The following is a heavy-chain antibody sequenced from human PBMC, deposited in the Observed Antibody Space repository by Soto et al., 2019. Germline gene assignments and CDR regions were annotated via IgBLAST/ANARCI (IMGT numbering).Heavy chain of an antibody. CDR1: GDTFKNCV. J-gene: IGHJ6*02. V-gene: IGHV1-69*01. D-gene: IGHD3-10*01. CDR2: IIPLFGTT. Sequence: QVQVVQSGVEVRRPVSSVKVSCKASGDTFKNCVISWVRQAPGQGLEWMGGIIPLFGTTDFAQRFQGRLTIKTDESTITAYLELRRLISEDTATYYCAAELGFGKLSVVWGQGTTVIVSS. CDR3: AAELGFGKLSVV.